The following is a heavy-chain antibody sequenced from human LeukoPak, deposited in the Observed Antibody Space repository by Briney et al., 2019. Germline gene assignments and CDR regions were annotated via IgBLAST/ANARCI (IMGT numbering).Heavy chain of an antibody. CDR1: GYKLDAYW. D-gene: IGHD6-13*01. J-gene: IGHJ4*02. Sequence: GESLKISCKGSGYKLDAYWIGWLRQMPGKGLEWMGIIYPGDSETRYSPSFQGQVTISADKSISTAYLQWSSLKASDSAMYYCVRHGLGSSGFGFDYWGQGTLVTVSS. CDR2: IYPGDSET. CDR3: VRHGLGSSGFGFDY. V-gene: IGHV5-51*01.